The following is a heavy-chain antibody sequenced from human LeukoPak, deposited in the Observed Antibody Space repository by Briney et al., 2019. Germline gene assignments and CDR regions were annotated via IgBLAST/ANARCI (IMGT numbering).Heavy chain of an antibody. CDR1: GFTFSSYG. CDR2: ISYDGSNK. V-gene: IGHV3-30*18. J-gene: IGHJ4*02. D-gene: IGHD3-10*01. Sequence: PGGSLRLSCAASGFTFSSYGMHWVRQAPGKGLEWVAVISYDGSNKYYADSVKGRFTISRDNSKNTLYLQMNSLRAEDTAVYYCAKDLARWVPGPFDYWGQGTLVTVSS. CDR3: AKDLARWVPGPFDY.